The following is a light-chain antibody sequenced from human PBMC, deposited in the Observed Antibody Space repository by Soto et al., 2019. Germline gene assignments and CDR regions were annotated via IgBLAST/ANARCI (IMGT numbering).Light chain of an antibody. Sequence: QSALTQPASVSGSPGQSITISCTGTSSDVGSYNLVSWYQQRPGEAPKLMISEVSKRPSGVSDRFSGSKSGNTASLTISGLQAEDEADYHCCSYAGGSTFVVFGGGTKVPVL. CDR2: EVS. J-gene: IGLJ2*01. CDR3: CSYAGGSTFVV. V-gene: IGLV2-23*02. CDR1: SSDVGSYNL.